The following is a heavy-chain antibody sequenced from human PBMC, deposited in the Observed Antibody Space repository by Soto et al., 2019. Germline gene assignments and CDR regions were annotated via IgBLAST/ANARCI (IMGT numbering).Heavy chain of an antibody. CDR3: AKDRLYVSGAHPDYHYRMAG. V-gene: IGHV3-23*01. J-gene: IGHJ6*02. D-gene: IGHD3-10*01. Sequence: GRNVRIGSAAYGVTCSSDAMSWVRQAPGKGLEWVSAISGSGGSTYYADSVKGRFTISRDNSKNTLYLQMNSLRAEDTAVYYWAKDRLYVSGAHPDYHYRMAGWGQGTTVPVSS. CDR1: GVTCSSDA. CDR2: ISGSGGST.